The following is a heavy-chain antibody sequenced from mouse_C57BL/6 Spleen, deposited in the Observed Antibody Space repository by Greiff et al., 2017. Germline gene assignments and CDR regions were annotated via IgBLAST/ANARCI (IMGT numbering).Heavy chain of an antibody. CDR1: GFTFSDYG. Sequence: EVKVVESGGGLVKPGGSLKLSCAASGFTFSDYGMHWVRQAPEKGLEWVAYISSGSSTIYYADTVKGRFTISRDNAKNTLFLQMTSLRSEDTAMYYCARRVDWYFDVWGTGTTVTVSS. D-gene: IGHD1-1*01. V-gene: IGHV5-17*01. CDR2: ISSGSSTI. CDR3: ARRVDWYFDV. J-gene: IGHJ1*03.